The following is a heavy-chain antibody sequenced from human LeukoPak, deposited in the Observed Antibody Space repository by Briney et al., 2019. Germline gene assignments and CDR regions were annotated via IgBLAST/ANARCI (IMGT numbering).Heavy chain of an antibody. D-gene: IGHD4-23*01. CDR3: ARDPPDYGGNPGAFDI. V-gene: IGHV1-69*13. Sequence: SVKVSCKASGGTFSSYAISWVRQAPGQGLEWMGGIIPIFGKANYAQKFQGRVTITADEATSTAYMELSSLRSEDTAVYYCARDPPDYGGNPGAFDIWGQGTMVTVSS. J-gene: IGHJ3*02. CDR2: IIPIFGKA. CDR1: GGTFSSYA.